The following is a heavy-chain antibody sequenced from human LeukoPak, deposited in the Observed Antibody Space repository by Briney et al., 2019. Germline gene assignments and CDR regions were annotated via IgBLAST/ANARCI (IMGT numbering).Heavy chain of an antibody. CDR3: ARDSFQMAALDY. CDR2: INPNSGGT. Sequence: AASVTVSCKASGYTFTGYYMHWVRQAPGQGLEWMGWINPNSGGTNYAQKFQGRVTMTRDTSISTAYMELSRLGSDDTAVYYCARDSFQMAALDYWGQGTLVTVSS. J-gene: IGHJ4*02. D-gene: IGHD5-24*01. CDR1: GYTFTGYY. V-gene: IGHV1-2*02.